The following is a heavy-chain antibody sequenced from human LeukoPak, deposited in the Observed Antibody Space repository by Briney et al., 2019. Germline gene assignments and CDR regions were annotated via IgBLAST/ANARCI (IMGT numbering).Heavy chain of an antibody. CDR3: ATGAGGWFDP. Sequence: SETLSPTCTVSGGSISSYYRNWIRQPPGKGLEWIGYIYYIGSTNYNPSLKSRVTISVETSKNQFSLKLNSVTAADTAVYYCATGAGGWFDPWGQGTLVTVSS. J-gene: IGHJ5*02. CDR2: IYYIGST. CDR1: GGSISSYY. V-gene: IGHV4-59*01.